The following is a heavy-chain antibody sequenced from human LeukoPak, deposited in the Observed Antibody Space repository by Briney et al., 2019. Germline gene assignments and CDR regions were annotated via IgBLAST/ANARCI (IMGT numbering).Heavy chain of an antibody. Sequence: PSETLSLTCTVSGGSISSSSYYWGWIRQPPGKGLEWIGSIYYSGSTYYNPSLKSRVTISVDTSKNQFSLKLSSVTAADSAVYYCARDGGGYCSGGSCYLTHYFDYWGQGTLVTVSS. J-gene: IGHJ4*02. CDR1: GGSISSSSYY. D-gene: IGHD2-15*01. V-gene: IGHV4-39*07. CDR3: ARDGGGYCSGGSCYLTHYFDY. CDR2: IYYSGST.